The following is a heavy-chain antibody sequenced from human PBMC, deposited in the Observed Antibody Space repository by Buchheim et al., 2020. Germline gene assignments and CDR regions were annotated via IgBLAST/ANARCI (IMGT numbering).Heavy chain of an antibody. CDR2: IIPILGIA. CDR3: AREGVLRFLEWLRARYGMDV. V-gene: IGHV1-69*04. Sequence: QVQLVQSGAEVKKPGSSVKVSCKASGGTFSSYAISWVRQAPGQGLEWMGRIIPILGIANYAQKFQGRVTIPAAKSTSTAYMELSSLRSEDTAVYYCAREGVLRFLEWLRARYGMDVWGQGTT. CDR1: GGTFSSYA. D-gene: IGHD3-3*01. J-gene: IGHJ6*02.